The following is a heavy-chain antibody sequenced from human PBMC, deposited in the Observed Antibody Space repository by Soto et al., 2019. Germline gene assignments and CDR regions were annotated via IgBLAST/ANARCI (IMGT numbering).Heavy chain of an antibody. CDR3: ATVHNTSRSFDY. CDR1: GFTFSIYA. V-gene: IGHV3-23*01. J-gene: IGHJ4*02. Sequence: GGSLRLSCAASGFTFSIYAMTWVRQAPGKGLEWVSTTGATGRTTYSADSVKGRFTVSRDNSKNTLDLQMSNLRAEDTAVYYCATVHNTSRSFDYWSQGTLVTVSS. D-gene: IGHD1-20*01. CDR2: TGATGRTT.